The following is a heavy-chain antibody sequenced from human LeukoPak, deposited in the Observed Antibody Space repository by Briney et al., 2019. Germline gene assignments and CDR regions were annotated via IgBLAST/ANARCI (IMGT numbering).Heavy chain of an antibody. CDR2: IYYSGSA. V-gene: IGHV4-30-4*01. D-gene: IGHD6-19*01. J-gene: IGHJ4*02. CDR1: GGSISSGDCY. CDR3: ARGRHEQWLALNVDY. Sequence: SETLSLTCTVSGGSISSGDCYWSWLRQPPGKGLEWIGYIYYSGSAYYNPSLKSRVTISVDTSKNQFSLKLSSVTAADTAVYYCARGRHEQWLALNVDYWGQGTLVTVSS.